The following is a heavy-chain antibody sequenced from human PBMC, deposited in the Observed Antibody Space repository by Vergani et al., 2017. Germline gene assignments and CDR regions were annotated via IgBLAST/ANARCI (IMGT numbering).Heavy chain of an antibody. CDR2: IKQDGSEK. CDR3: ARKYSSSWYSYYYYGMDV. V-gene: IGHV3-7*01. J-gene: IGHJ6*02. Sequence: EVQLVESGGGLVQPGGSLRLSCAASGFTFSSYWMSWVRQAPGKGLEWVANIKQDGSEKYYVDSVKGRFTISRDNAKNSLYLQMNSLRAEDTAVYYCARKYSSSWYSYYYYGMDVWGQGTTVTVSS. D-gene: IGHD6-13*01. CDR1: GFTFSSYW.